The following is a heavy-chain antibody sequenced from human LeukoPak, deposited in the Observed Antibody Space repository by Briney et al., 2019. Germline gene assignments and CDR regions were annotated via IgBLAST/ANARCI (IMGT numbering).Heavy chain of an antibody. J-gene: IGHJ4*02. Sequence: GGSLRLSCAASGLTFSSYSINWVRQAPGKGLEWVSYISSTSSTIFYADSVKGRFTISRDNSKNTLYLQMNSLRAEDTAVYYCAKFRGYSYGPIGYWGQGTLVTVSS. D-gene: IGHD5-18*01. V-gene: IGHV3-48*01. CDR1: GLTFSSYS. CDR2: ISSTSSTI. CDR3: AKFRGYSYGPIGY.